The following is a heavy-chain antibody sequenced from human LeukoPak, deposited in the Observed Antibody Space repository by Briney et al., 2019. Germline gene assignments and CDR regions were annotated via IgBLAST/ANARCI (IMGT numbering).Heavy chain of an antibody. Sequence: PGGSLRLSCAASGFTFDDYAMHWVRQAPGKGLEWVSGISWNSGSIGYADSVKGRFTISRDNAKNSLYLQMNSLRAEDMALYYCAKARLSGVPDDAFDIWGQGTMVTVSS. CDR2: ISWNSGSI. V-gene: IGHV3-9*03. CDR3: AKARLSGVPDDAFDI. J-gene: IGHJ3*02. CDR1: GFTFDDYA. D-gene: IGHD1-26*01.